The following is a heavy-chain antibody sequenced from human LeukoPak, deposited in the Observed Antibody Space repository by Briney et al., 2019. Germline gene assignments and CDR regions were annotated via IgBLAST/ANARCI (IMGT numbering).Heavy chain of an antibody. V-gene: IGHV3-23*01. CDR3: ARKAQYNGHYPLDY. D-gene: IGHD1-7*01. CDR2: ISGGGDGT. Sequence: GGSLRLSCAASGFTFKSYAMSWVRQAPEKGLEWVSAISGGGDGTYHADSVKGRFTISRDNSRNTLLLQMSSLRAEDTALYFCARKAQYNGHYPLDYWGQGTLVTVSS. J-gene: IGHJ4*02. CDR1: GFTFKSYA.